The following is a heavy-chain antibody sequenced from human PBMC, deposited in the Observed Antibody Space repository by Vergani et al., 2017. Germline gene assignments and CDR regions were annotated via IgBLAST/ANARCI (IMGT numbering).Heavy chain of an antibody. CDR3: AKDLGTSSGGGWFDP. J-gene: IGHJ5*02. V-gene: IGHV3-9*02. CDR1: GFTSAGYA. Sequence: EVQLEESGGGLVLPGRSLRLSCVASGFTSAGYAMHWVRQAQGKGLEWVSGISWNSNSIGYADSVKGRFTITRDNAKNSLYLQMNSLRAEDTALYYCAKDLGTSSGGGWFDPWGQGTLVIVSS. D-gene: IGHD6-6*01. CDR2: ISWNSNSI.